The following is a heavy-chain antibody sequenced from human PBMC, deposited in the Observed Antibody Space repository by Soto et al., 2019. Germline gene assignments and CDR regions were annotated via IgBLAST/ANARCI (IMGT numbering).Heavy chain of an antibody. CDR3: ARHHLNYDYVWGSYRTVGGMDV. CDR1: GYSFTSYW. D-gene: IGHD3-16*02. CDR2: IYPGDSDT. J-gene: IGHJ6*02. V-gene: IGHV5-51*01. Sequence: PGESLKISCKGSGYSFTSYWIGWVRQMPGKGLEWMGIIYPGDSDTRYSPSFQGQVTIPADKSISTAYLQWSSLKASDTAMYYCARHHLNYDYVWGSYRTVGGMDVWGQGTTVTVSS.